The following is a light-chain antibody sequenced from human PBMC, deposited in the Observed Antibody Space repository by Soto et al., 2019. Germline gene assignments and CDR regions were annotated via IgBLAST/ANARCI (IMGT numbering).Light chain of an antibody. Sequence: DIHLTQSPSSLSASVGDRVTLTCRASQAITNNLAWYQQKPGHPPRLLIYEESTLHSGVPSRFSGRKVGTQFILTIDSLQPEDFATYYCQQVKSYPRTFGGGTKVEIK. CDR2: EES. V-gene: IGKV1-9*01. CDR3: QQVKSYPRT. J-gene: IGKJ4*01. CDR1: QAITNN.